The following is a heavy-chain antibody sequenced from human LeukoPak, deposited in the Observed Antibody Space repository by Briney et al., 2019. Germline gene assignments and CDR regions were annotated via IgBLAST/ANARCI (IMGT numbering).Heavy chain of an antibody. D-gene: IGHD6-13*01. Sequence: GGSLRLSCAASGFTVDDYGMSSVRQAPAKGLEWVSRINWNGGSTGYADSVKGRFPISRDNSKNTLYLQMNSLRPEDTAVYYCAKGSSSSWTNFDYWGQGTLATVSS. CDR1: GFTVDDYG. CDR2: INWNGGST. CDR3: AKGSSSSWTNFDY. V-gene: IGHV3-20*04. J-gene: IGHJ4*02.